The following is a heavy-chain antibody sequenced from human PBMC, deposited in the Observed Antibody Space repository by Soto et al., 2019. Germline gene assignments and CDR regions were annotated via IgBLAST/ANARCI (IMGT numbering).Heavy chain of an antibody. CDR1: GGTFSSYA. Sequence: SVKVSCKASGGTFSSYAISWVRQAPGQGLEWMGGIIPIFGTANYAQKFQGRVTITADESTSTAYMELSSLRSEDTAVYYCARTKNYYGSGKDYYGMDVWGQGTTVTVSS. CDR2: IIPIFGTA. CDR3: ARTKNYYGSGKDYYGMDV. D-gene: IGHD3-10*01. V-gene: IGHV1-69*13. J-gene: IGHJ6*02.